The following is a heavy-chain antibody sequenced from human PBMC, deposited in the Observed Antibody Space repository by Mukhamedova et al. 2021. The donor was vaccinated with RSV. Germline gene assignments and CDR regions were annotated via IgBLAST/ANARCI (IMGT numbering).Heavy chain of an antibody. Sequence: PHDSDIRYSPSFQGQVTISADKSISTAYLQWSSLKASDTAIYYCARQEAYTSCFDHWGQGTLVTVSS. CDR2: PHDSDI. J-gene: IGHJ4*02. V-gene: IGHV5-51*01. D-gene: IGHD2-2*01. CDR3: ARQEAYTSCFDH.